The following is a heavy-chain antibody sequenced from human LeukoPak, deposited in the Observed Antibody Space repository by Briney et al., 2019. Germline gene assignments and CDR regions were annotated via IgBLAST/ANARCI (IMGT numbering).Heavy chain of an antibody. CDR2: INPNSGGT. J-gene: IGHJ4*02. Sequence: ASVKVSCKASGYTFTGYYMHWVRQAPGQGLEWMGWINPNSGGTNYAQKFQGRVTMTRDTSISTAYMELSRLRSDDTAVYYCARDMTVYYYGSGSYNDFDYWGQGTLVTVSS. CDR1: GYTFTGYY. CDR3: ARDMTVYYYGSGSYNDFDY. V-gene: IGHV1-2*02. D-gene: IGHD3-10*01.